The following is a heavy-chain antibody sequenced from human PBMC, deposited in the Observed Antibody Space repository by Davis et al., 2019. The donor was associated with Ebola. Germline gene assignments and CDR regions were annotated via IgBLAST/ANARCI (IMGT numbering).Heavy chain of an antibody. Sequence: MPGGSLRLSCTVSGGSISSYYWSWIRQPPGKGLEWIGYIYYSGSTYYNPSLKSRVTISVDTSKNQFSLKLSSVTAADTAVYYCARDDGDYDLDYWGQGTLVTVSS. CDR3: ARDDGDYDLDY. J-gene: IGHJ4*02. D-gene: IGHD4-17*01. CDR2: IYYSGST. CDR1: GGSISSYY. V-gene: IGHV4-59*12.